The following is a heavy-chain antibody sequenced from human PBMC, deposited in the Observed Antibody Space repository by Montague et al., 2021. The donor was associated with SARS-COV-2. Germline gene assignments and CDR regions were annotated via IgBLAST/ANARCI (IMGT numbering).Heavy chain of an antibody. CDR3: ARHGSSGYFDWLGD. CDR2: IYYSGST. D-gene: IGHD3-9*01. J-gene: IGHJ4*02. CDR1: GGSISSSSYY. Sequence: SETLSLTCTVSGGSISSSSYYWGWIRQPPGKGLEWIGSIYYSGSTYYNPSLKSRVTIPVDTSKNQFSLKLSSVTAADAAVYYCARHGSSGYFDWLGDWGQGTLVTVSS. V-gene: IGHV4-39*01.